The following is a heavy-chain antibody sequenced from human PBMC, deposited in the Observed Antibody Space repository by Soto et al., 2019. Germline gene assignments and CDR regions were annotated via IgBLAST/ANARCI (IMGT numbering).Heavy chain of an antibody. D-gene: IGHD3-22*01. CDR3: AKDAPGSGWLRDY. V-gene: IGHV3-23*01. J-gene: IGHJ4*02. Sequence: VQLLESGGGVIQPGGSLRLSCAASGFTFRIYAMSWVRQAPGKGLEWVSTITGNGGTSYADFVRGRFTISRDNSKNTLYLQMNSLRAEDTAVYYCAKDAPGSGWLRDYWGQGTLVTVSS. CDR2: ITGNGGT. CDR1: GFTFRIYA.